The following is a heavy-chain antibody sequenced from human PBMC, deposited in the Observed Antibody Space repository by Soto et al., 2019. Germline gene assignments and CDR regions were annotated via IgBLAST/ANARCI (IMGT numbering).Heavy chain of an antibody. V-gene: IGHV4-31*03. Sequence: QVQLQESGPGLVKPSQTLSLTCTVSGGSISSGDYYWSWIRHHPGKGLEWIGYIYSSGSTYYNPYLRSRVTISEDTSKNQFSLRLSSVTAADTAVYYCVRDYDYDTSRNDAFDIWGQGTMVTVSS. CDR2: IYSSGST. J-gene: IGHJ3*02. CDR3: VRDYDYDTSRNDAFDI. CDR1: GGSISSGDYY. D-gene: IGHD3-22*01.